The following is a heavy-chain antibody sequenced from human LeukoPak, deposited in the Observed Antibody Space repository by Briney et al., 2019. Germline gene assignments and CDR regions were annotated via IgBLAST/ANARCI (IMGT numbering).Heavy chain of an antibody. CDR1: GFTVSSNY. CDR3: AKGRGYSGYDFFDY. CDR2: IYSGGST. V-gene: IGHV3-53*01. D-gene: IGHD5-12*01. J-gene: IGHJ4*02. Sequence: GGSLRLSCAASGFTVSSNYMSWVRQAPGKGLEWVSVIYSGGSTYYADSVKGRFTISRDNSKNTLYLQMNSPRAEDTALYYCAKGRGYSGYDFFDYWGQGTLVTVSS.